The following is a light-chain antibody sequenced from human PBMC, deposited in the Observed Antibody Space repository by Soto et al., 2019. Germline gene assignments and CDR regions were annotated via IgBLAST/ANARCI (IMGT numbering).Light chain of an antibody. CDR2: GPS. CDR1: QSVSSSY. Sequence: EIVLTQSPGTLSLSPGERATLSCRASQSVSSSYLAWYQQKPGQAPRLLIYGPSSRATGIPDRFSGSGSGTDFTLTISRLEPEDFAVYYCQQRSNWPLTFGGGTKVDNK. CDR3: QQRSNWPLT. J-gene: IGKJ4*01. V-gene: IGKV3D-20*02.